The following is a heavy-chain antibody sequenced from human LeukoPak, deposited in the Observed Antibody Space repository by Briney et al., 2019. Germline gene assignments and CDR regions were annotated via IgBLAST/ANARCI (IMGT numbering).Heavy chain of an antibody. J-gene: IGHJ4*02. CDR1: GFTFRSYD. D-gene: IGHD3-10*01. CDR2: IGIGGDT. Sequence: GGSLRLSCAASGFTFRSYDMHWVRQATGKGLEWVSAIGIGGDTYYPGSVKGRFTISRDNAKNTLYLQMNSLRAEDTAVYYCARGSSTMLDYWGQGTLVTVSS. CDR3: ARGSSTMLDY. V-gene: IGHV3-13*01.